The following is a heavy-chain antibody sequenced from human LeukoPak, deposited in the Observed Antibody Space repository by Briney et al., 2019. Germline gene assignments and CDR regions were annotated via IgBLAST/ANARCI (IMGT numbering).Heavy chain of an antibody. J-gene: IGHJ4*02. CDR1: GFTFSNAW. Sequence: GGSPRLSCSASGFTFSNAWMSWVRQAPGKGLEWVGRIKSKTDGGTTDYAAPVKGRFTISRDDSKNTLYLQMNSLKTEDTAVYYCATEAGYNFWSGYLDYWGQGTLVTVSS. CDR2: IKSKTDGGTT. V-gene: IGHV3-15*01. D-gene: IGHD3-3*01. CDR3: ATEAGYNFWSGYLDY.